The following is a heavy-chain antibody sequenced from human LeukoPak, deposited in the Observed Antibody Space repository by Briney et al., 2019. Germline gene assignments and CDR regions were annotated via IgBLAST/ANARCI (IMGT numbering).Heavy chain of an antibody. Sequence: GGSLRLSCAASGFTFSSYAMSWVRQAPGKGLEWVSAISGSGGSTYYADSVKGRFTISRDNAKNSLYLQMNSLRAEDTAVYYCARSYYYDSSGYYYGYWGQGTLVTVSS. CDR2: ISGSGGST. CDR3: ARSYYYDSSGYYYGY. D-gene: IGHD3-22*01. J-gene: IGHJ4*02. V-gene: IGHV3-23*01. CDR1: GFTFSSYA.